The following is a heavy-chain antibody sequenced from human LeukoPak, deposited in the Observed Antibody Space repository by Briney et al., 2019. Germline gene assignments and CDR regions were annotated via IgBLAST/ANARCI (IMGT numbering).Heavy chain of an antibody. V-gene: IGHV1-2*02. Sequence: ASVTVSCKSSGSTFTGYYMHWVRQAPGQGPEWMGWINPNSGGTNYAQKFQGRVTMNRDTSISTAYMELSRLRSDDTAVYYCARVSQFGDLSEDLDYWGQGTLVTVSS. CDR1: GSTFTGYY. CDR2: INPNSGGT. D-gene: IGHD3-10*01. CDR3: ARVSQFGDLSEDLDY. J-gene: IGHJ4*02.